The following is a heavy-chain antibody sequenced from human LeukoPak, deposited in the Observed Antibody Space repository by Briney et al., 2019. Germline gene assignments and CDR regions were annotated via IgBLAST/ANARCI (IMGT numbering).Heavy chain of an antibody. V-gene: IGHV3-7*01. CDR1: GFTFRSYW. D-gene: IGHD3-16*01. CDR3: ARVRMGDDFNPFDY. Sequence: PGGSLRLSCAASGFTFRSYWMSWVRPAPGKGLEWVANIKEDGSEKYYVDSVKGRFTISRDNAKNSLYLQMNSLRADDTAVYYCARVRMGDDFNPFDYWGQGTLVTVSS. J-gene: IGHJ4*02. CDR2: IKEDGSEK.